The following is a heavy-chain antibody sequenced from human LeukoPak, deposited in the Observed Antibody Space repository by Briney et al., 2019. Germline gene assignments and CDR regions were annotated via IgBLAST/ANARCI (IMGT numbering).Heavy chain of an antibody. CDR3: ARTSSGRSLQPGFDY. CDR2: INPSGGNT. CDR1: GYTFTDYY. D-gene: IGHD5-24*01. Sequence: VASVKVSCKASGYTFTDYYIHWVRQVPGQGLEWMGMINPSGGNTDYAQKFQGKVTLTRDTSTSTVYMELSSLTSEDTAVYYCARTSSGRSLQPGFDYCGQGTLATVSS. J-gene: IGHJ4*02. V-gene: IGHV1-46*01.